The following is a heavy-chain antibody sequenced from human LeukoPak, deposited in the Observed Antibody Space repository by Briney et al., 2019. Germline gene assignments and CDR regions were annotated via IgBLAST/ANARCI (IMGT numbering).Heavy chain of an antibody. J-gene: IGHJ5*02. CDR3: ARDRDSRNWFDP. CDR2: MNPDGSHK. V-gene: IGHV3-7*01. Sequence: GGSLRLSCAASGFTFTNHWMTWVRQAPGKGLEWVANMNPDGSHKYYMDFVEGRFTISRDNATESLFLQMNNLRAEDTAVYFCARDRDSRNWFDPWGQGTLVIVSS. D-gene: IGHD2-21*01. CDR1: GFTFTNHW.